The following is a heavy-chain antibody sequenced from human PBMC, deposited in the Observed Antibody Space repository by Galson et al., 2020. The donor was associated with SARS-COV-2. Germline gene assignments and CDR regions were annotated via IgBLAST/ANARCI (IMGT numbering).Heavy chain of an antibody. CDR1: GFSFSRYT. J-gene: IGHJ4*02. CDR2: ISSSGTFV. D-gene: IGHD2-2*01. Sequence: GESLKISCAAPGFSFSRYTINWVRQAPGKGLEWVSSISSSGTFVYYADSVKGRFTISRDNARNSLSLQMNSLRAEDTAVYYCTRGEGYCSGISCYRIDYWGQGTLVTVPS. V-gene: IGHV3-21*01. CDR3: TRGEGYCSGISCYRIDY.